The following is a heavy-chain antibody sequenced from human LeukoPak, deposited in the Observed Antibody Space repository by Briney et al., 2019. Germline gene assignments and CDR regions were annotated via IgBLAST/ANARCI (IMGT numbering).Heavy chain of an antibody. J-gene: IGHJ4*02. CDR1: GGSFSGYD. CDR2: INHSGRT. V-gene: IGHV4-34*01. CDR3: ARGVSDGSYFAY. D-gene: IGHD1-26*01. Sequence: PSETLSLTCAVYGGSFSGYDWHWIRQPPGKGLEWIGEINHSGRTNYNPSLKSRVTMSLGTSKNQFSLKLSSVTAADAAVYYCARGVSDGSYFAYWGQGTLVTVSS.